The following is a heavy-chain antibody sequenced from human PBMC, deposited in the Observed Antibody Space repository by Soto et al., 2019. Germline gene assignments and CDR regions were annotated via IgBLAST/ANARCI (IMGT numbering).Heavy chain of an antibody. CDR1: GDMFDTYT. Sequence: ASVKVSCKASGDMFDTYTITWMRQAPGRGLEWMGWMNPNSGNTGYAQKFQGRVTMTRNTSISTAYMELSSLRSEDTAIYYCARGGAPSGWYQLTSYYYYGVDVWGQGTTVTVSS. CDR2: MNPNSGNT. CDR3: ARGGAPSGWYQLTSYYYYGVDV. D-gene: IGHD6-19*01. J-gene: IGHJ6*02. V-gene: IGHV1-8*01.